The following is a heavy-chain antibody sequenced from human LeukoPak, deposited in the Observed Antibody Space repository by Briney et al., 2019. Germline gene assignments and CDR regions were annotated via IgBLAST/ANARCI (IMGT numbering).Heavy chain of an antibody. J-gene: IGHJ4*02. Sequence: GGSLRLSCAASGFTFSSYWMHWVRQAPGKGLVWVSRINSDGSSTTYADSVKGRFTISRDNAKNTLYLQMNSLRAEDTAVYYCAKYAAGSGSYRDRRSYFDYWGQGTLVTVSS. V-gene: IGHV3-74*01. CDR2: INSDGSST. D-gene: IGHD3-10*01. CDR1: GFTFSSYW. CDR3: AKYAAGSGSYRDRRSYFDY.